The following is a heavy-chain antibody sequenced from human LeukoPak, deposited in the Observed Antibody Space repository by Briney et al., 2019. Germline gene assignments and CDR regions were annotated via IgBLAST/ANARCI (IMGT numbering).Heavy chain of an antibody. V-gene: IGHV4-61*08. J-gene: IGHJ4*02. CDR1: GGSISSGGYS. CDR3: VRSDDFWSGYYGY. CDR2: IFYSGST. D-gene: IGHD3-3*01. Sequence: PSETLSLTCAVSGGSISSGGYSWSWIRQPPGKGLEWIGYIFYSGSTNYNPSLKSRVTMSVDTSKNQFSLKLSSVTAADTAVYYCVRSDDFWSGYYGYWGQGTLVTVSS.